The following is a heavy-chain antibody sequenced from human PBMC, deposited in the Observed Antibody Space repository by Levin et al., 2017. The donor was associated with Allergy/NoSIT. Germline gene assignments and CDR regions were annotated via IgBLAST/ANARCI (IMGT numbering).Heavy chain of an antibody. V-gene: IGHV3-53*01. J-gene: IGHJ6*02. CDR1: GFTVSSNY. CDR3: AREGYYYYGMDV. CDR2: IYSGGST. Sequence: PPGGSLRLSCAASGFTVSSNYMSWVRQAPGKGLEWVSVIYSGGSTYYADSVKGRFTISRDNSKNTLYLQMNSLRAEDTAVYYCAREGYYYYGMDVWGQGTTVTVSS.